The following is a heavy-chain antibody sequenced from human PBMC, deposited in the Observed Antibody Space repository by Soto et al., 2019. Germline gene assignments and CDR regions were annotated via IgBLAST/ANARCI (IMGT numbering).Heavy chain of an antibody. CDR3: VRGHSGYSFDY. V-gene: IGHV3-33*01. Sequence: GGSLRLSCAASGFIFSNYAMHWVRQAPGKGLEWVAVIWYDGSNEYYGDSVKGRFTISRDDSKNTLYLQMNSLRAEDTAVYYCVRGHSGYSFDYWGQGTLVTVSS. CDR1: GFIFSNYA. D-gene: IGHD5-12*01. CDR2: IWYDGSNE. J-gene: IGHJ4*02.